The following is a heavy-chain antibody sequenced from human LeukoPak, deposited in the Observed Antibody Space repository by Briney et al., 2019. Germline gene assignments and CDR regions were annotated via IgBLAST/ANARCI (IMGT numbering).Heavy chain of an antibody. Sequence: GGSLRLSCAASGFTFSSYSMNWVRQAPGKGLEWVSYISSSGSTIYYADSVKGRFTISRDNAKNSLYLQMNSLRAEDTAVYYCARGQQGYSYGYGHFDYWGQGTLVTVSS. CDR2: ISSSGSTI. V-gene: IGHV3-48*04. CDR1: GFTFSSYS. J-gene: IGHJ4*02. D-gene: IGHD5-18*01. CDR3: ARGQQGYSYGYGHFDY.